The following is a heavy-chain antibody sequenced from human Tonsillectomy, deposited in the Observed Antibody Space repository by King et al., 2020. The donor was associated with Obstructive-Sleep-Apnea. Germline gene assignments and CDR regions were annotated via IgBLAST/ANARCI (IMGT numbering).Heavy chain of an antibody. V-gene: IGHV4-34*01. Sequence: QVQLQQWGAGLLKPSETLSLTCAVFGGSFSDYYWNWIRQSPGKGLEWIGEINHSGSTNYNSSLKSRVTISVDTSKNQFSLKLNSVTAADTAVYYWARGSGAAAVNWFDPWGQGTLVTVSS. D-gene: IGHD6-13*01. CDR2: INHSGST. CDR1: GGSFSDYY. J-gene: IGHJ5*02. CDR3: ARGSGAAAVNWFDP.